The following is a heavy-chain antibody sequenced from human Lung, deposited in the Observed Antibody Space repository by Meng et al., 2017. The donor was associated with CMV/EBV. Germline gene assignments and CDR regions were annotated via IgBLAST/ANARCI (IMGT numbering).Heavy chain of an antibody. CDR3: ARMTAALRYGMDF. J-gene: IGHJ6*02. CDR1: GCSVSSISYH. Sequence: WETLSLXCTASGCSVSSISYHWSWIGQPPGKVLVWNGYIAYGGSTIYNPALKSRVTISEDTSKTHLSLKLSSVTAADTAVYYCARMTAALRYGMDFWGLGTTVTVSS. D-gene: IGHD2-2*01. V-gene: IGHV4-61*03. CDR2: IAYGGST.